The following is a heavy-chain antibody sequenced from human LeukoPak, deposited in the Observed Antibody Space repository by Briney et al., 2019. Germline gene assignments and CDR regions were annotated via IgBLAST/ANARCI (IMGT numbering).Heavy chain of an antibody. J-gene: IGHJ4*02. D-gene: IGHD5-18*01. Sequence: GGSLRLSCSTSGFTFSSYAIHWVRQAPGKGLEYVSGISNNGGTTYYADSVKGRFTISSDNSKETVYLQMSSLRAEDAAVYHCVKDTGYSYGSGDYWGQGTLVTVSS. CDR2: ISNNGGTT. CDR1: GFTFSSYA. CDR3: VKDTGYSYGSGDY. V-gene: IGHV3-64D*09.